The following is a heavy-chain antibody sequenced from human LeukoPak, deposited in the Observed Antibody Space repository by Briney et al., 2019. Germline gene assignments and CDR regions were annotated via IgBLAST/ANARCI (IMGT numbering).Heavy chain of an antibody. V-gene: IGHV4-39*01. Sequence: PSETLSLTCTVSGGSISSSSYYWGWIRQPPGKGLEWIGSIYYSGSTYYNPSLKSRVTISVDTSKNQFSLKLSSVTAADTAVYYCARCVVATGGIDHWGQGTLVTVSS. J-gene: IGHJ4*02. CDR3: ARCVVATGGIDH. D-gene: IGHD2-21*01. CDR1: GGSISSSSYY. CDR2: IYYSGST.